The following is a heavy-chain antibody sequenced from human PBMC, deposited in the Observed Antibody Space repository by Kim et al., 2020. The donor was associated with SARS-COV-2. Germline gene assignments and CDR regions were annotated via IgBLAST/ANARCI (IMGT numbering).Heavy chain of an antibody. CDR3: ARDWMSRERSNCFDP. D-gene: IGHD2-2*03. V-gene: IGHV1-18*01. J-gene: IGHJ5*02. Sequence: ASVKVSCKASGYTFTSYGISWVRQAPGQGLEWMGWISTYNDNTNYAQKVQGRVTMTTDTSTSTAYMELRSLRSDDTAVYYCARDWMSRERSNCFDPWGQGTLVTVSS. CDR1: GYTFTSYG. CDR2: ISTYNDNT.